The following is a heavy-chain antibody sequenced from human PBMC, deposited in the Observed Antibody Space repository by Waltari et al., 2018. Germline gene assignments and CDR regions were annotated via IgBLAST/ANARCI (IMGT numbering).Heavy chain of an antibody. CDR2: INHSEST. V-gene: IGHV4-34*01. CDR3: AGVLAAAGTFGFDY. Sequence: WNWIPQPPGKGLEWIGEINHSESTNYNPSLKSRVTISLDTSKNQVSLKLSSVTAADTAVYYCAGVLAAAGTFGFDYWGQGTLVTVSS. J-gene: IGHJ4*02. D-gene: IGHD6-13*01.